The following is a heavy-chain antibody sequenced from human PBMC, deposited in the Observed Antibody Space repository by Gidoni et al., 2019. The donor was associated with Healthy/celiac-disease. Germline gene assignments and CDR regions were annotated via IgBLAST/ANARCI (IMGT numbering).Heavy chain of an antibody. V-gene: IGHV3-30-3*01. CDR1: GFTFSSYA. Sequence: QVQLVESGGGVVQPGRSLRLSCAASGFTFSSYAMHWVRQAPGKGLEWVAVISYDGSNKYYADSVKGRFTISRDNSKNTLYLQMNSLRAEDTAVYYCASCRTLFGTPLDYWGQGTLVTVSS. D-gene: IGHD3-10*02. J-gene: IGHJ4*02. CDR2: ISYDGSNK. CDR3: ASCRTLFGTPLDY.